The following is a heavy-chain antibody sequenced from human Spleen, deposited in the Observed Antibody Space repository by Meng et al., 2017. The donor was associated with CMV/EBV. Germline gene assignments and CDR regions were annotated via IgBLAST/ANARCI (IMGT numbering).Heavy chain of an antibody. D-gene: IGHD1-7*01. CDR1: GFTFSSCG. Sequence: GFTFSSCGMDWGGQAPGKGLEWVAFIRYDGSDKNYADSVKGRFTISRDNSKDTLYLQMRSLRAEDTALYYCVRAGNWNSVRGAFDIWGQGTMVTVSS. J-gene: IGHJ3*02. CDR2: IRYDGSDK. CDR3: VRAGNWNSVRGAFDI. V-gene: IGHV3-30*02.